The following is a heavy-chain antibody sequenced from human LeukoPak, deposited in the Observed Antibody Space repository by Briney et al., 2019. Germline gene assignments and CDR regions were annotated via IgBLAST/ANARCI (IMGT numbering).Heavy chain of an antibody. D-gene: IGHD5-18*01. CDR3: ARHDHGYSSGRFDY. CDR1: SGSINTYY. J-gene: IGHJ4*02. Sequence: SETLSLTCTVSSGSINTYYWSWLRQPPGKGLEWIAFISYSGITDYNPSLKARVIISVDMSRNQSSLGLTSVTAADTAVYYCARHDHGYSSGRFDYWGQGILVTVSS. CDR2: ISYSGIT. V-gene: IGHV4-59*01.